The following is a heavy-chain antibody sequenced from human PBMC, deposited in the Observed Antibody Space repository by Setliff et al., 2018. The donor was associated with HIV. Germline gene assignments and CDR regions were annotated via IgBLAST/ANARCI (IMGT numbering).Heavy chain of an antibody. V-gene: IGHV1-18*01. D-gene: IGHD3-10*01. CDR1: GYTFSTYG. CDR3: ARVQGINNTLARGASAGLDV. J-gene: IGHJ6*04. Sequence: ASVKVSCKASGYTFSTYGLTWVRQAPGQGLEWMGWIRADNGHTDYAQKFQGRVTMTADTSTSTAYMEMRTLRSDDTAVYYCARVQGINNTLARGASAGLDVWGKGTTVTVSS. CDR2: IRADNGHT.